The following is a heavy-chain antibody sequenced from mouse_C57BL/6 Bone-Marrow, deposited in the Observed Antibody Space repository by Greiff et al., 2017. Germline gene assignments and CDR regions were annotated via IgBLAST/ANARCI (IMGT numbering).Heavy chain of an antibody. V-gene: IGHV5-4*01. CDR2: ISDGGSYT. D-gene: IGHD2-4*01. CDR3: ARDPSMITDLYWYFDV. J-gene: IGHJ1*03. Sequence: EVKLVESGGGLVKPGGSLKLSCAASGFTFSSYAMSWVRQTPEKRLEWVATISDGGSYTYYPDNVKGRFTISRDNAKNNLYLQMSHLKSEDTAMYYCARDPSMITDLYWYFDVWGTGTTVTVSS. CDR1: GFTFSSYA.